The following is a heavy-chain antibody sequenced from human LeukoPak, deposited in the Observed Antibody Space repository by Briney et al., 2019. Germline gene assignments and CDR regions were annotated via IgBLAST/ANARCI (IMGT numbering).Heavy chain of an antibody. Sequence: GGSLSLSCVASGFTFSSYWMHWVRQAPGKGLVWVSRINGDGSSASYADSVKGRFTISRDNAKNTLYLHMNSLRAEDTAVYYCARTGYTSTSIFYWGQVSLVTVSS. CDR3: ARTGYTSTSIFY. J-gene: IGHJ4*02. D-gene: IGHD6-13*01. CDR1: GFTFSSYW. CDR2: INGDGSSA. V-gene: IGHV3-74*01.